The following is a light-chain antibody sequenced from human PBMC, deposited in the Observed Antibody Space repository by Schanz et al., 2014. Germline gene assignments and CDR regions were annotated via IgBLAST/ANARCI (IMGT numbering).Light chain of an antibody. J-gene: IGLJ3*02. CDR2: EVS. V-gene: IGLV2-8*01. Sequence: QSALTQPPSASGSPGQSVTISCTGTSSDVGGYNYVSWYQQHPGKAPKLMISEVSKRPSGVPDRFTGSKSGNTASLTVSGLQAEDEGDYYCCSYAGSSWVFGGGTKLTVL. CDR1: SSDVGGYNY. CDR3: CSYAGSSWV.